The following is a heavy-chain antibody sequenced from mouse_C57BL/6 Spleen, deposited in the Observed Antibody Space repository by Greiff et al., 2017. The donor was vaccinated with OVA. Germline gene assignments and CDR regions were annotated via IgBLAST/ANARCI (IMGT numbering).Heavy chain of an antibody. Sequence: EVHLVESGGGLVKPGGSLKLSCAASGFTFSDYGMHWVRQAPETGLEWVAYISSGSSTIYYADTVKGRFTISRDNATNTLFLQMTSLRSEDTAMYYCARVTTVDWYFDVWGTGTTVTVSS. D-gene: IGHD1-1*01. CDR3: ARVTTVDWYFDV. CDR1: GFTFSDYG. J-gene: IGHJ1*03. CDR2: ISSGSSTI. V-gene: IGHV5-17*01.